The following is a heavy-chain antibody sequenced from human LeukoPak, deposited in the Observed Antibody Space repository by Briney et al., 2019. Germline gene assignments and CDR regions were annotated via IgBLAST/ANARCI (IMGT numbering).Heavy chain of an antibody. Sequence: ASVKVSCKASGYTFTSYYMHWVRQAPGQGLEWMGIINPSGGSTSYAQKFQGRVTMTRDMSTSTAYMELSSLRSEDTAVYYCAGHQRPQYYDFWSGTNAFDIWGQGTMVTVSS. J-gene: IGHJ3*02. V-gene: IGHV1-46*01. CDR2: INPSGGST. CDR1: GYTFTSYY. D-gene: IGHD3-3*01. CDR3: AGHQRPQYYDFWSGTNAFDI.